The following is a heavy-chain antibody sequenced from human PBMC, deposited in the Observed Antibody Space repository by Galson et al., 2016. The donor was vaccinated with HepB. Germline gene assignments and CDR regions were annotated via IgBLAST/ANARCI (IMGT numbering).Heavy chain of an antibody. CDR3: STWDSGD. D-gene: IGHD5-12*01. Sequence: SLRLSCAGSGFSFTNAWMSWVRQAPGKGLEWVGRIVSNAHGGTTDYAAPVKGRFTISRDDSKSTMYLQMNSLKTENTGVYFCSTWDSGDWGQGNLVTVSP. CDR1: GFSFTNAW. V-gene: IGHV3-15*04. CDR2: IVSNAHGGTT. J-gene: IGHJ4*02.